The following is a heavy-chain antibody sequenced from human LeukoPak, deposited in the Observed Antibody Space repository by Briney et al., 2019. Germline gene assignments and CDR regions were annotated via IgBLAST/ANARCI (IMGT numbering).Heavy chain of an antibody. CDR2: ISNTNTYI. Sequence: GGSLRLSCAASGFTFSSYSINWVRQAPGKGLEWSSSISNTNTYINYADSVKGRFTISRDNAKNSLYLQMTSLRAEDTAVYYCVRDGAYYDSAPYNFDYWGQGTLVAVSS. CDR1: GFTFSSYS. D-gene: IGHD3-22*01. V-gene: IGHV3-21*01. J-gene: IGHJ4*02. CDR3: VRDGAYYDSAPYNFDY.